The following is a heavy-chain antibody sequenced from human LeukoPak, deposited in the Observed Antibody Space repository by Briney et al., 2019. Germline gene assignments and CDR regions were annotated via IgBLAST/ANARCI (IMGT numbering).Heavy chain of an antibody. V-gene: IGHV4-59*08. CDR2: IYNSGST. CDR3: ARSIRKGWLDR. J-gene: IGHJ5*02. Sequence: SETLSLTCTVSVGSISDYYWSWIRQSPGKGLEWIGYIYNSGSTNYNPSLKSRVTISVDTSKNQFSLKLSSVTAADTAVYYCARSIRKGWLDRWVQGTLVTVSS. CDR1: VGSISDYY.